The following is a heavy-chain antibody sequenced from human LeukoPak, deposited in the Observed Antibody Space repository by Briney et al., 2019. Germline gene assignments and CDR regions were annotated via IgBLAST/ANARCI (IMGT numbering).Heavy chain of an antibody. Sequence: SGRSLRLSCAASGFTFSNYWMNWVRQAPGKGLEWVANIRQDGIEKYYVDSVKGRFTISRDNAKNSLYLQMNSLRAEDTAVYYCARDRGLRFGIYGMDVWGQGTTVTVSS. D-gene: IGHD3-10*01. CDR3: ARDRGLRFGIYGMDV. CDR1: GFTFSNYW. J-gene: IGHJ6*02. V-gene: IGHV3-7*05. CDR2: IRQDGIEK.